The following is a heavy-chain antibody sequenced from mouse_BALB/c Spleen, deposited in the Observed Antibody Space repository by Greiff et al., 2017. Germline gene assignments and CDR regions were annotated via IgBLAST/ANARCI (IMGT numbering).Heavy chain of an antibody. Sequence: QVQLQQSGAELVRPGTSVKVSCKASGYAFTNYLIKWVKQRPGQGLEWIGVINPGSGGTNYNEKFKGKATLTADKSSSTAYMQLSSLTSDDSAVYFCAREDYYGRRAWFAYWGQGTLVTVSA. CDR2: INPGSGGT. CDR3: AREDYYGRRAWFAY. D-gene: IGHD1-1*01. J-gene: IGHJ3*01. CDR1: GYAFTNYL. V-gene: IGHV1-54*01.